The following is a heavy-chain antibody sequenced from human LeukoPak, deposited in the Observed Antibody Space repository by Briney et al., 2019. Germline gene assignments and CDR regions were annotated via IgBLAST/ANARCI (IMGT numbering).Heavy chain of an antibody. CDR2: IKQDGSDK. D-gene: IGHD3-10*01. J-gene: IGHJ4*02. CDR3: ARDSYRRGVFDY. Sequence: GGSLRLSCSASGLTFSIYWMSWVRQAPGKGLELVANIKQDGSDKYYLYSVKCRFTTSRHKAKTSLYLQLKRLRAQDTAIDYCARDSYRRGVFDYWGQGTLVSVSS. CDR1: GLTFSIYW. V-gene: IGHV3-7*01.